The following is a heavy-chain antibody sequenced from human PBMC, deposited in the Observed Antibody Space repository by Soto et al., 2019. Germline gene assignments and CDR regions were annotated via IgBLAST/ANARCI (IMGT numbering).Heavy chain of an antibody. Sequence: GGSLRLSCAASGFTFSTYGMHWVRQAPGKGLEWVAVIWHDGSNRDYANSVKGRFTISRDNTKNTLYLQMNSLRVDDTAVYYCVRSETDSPGRHWGEGTTVTVSS. CDR2: IWHDGSNR. D-gene: IGHD3-10*01. V-gene: IGHV3-33*01. CDR3: VRSETDSPGRH. CDR1: GFTFSTYG. J-gene: IGHJ6*04.